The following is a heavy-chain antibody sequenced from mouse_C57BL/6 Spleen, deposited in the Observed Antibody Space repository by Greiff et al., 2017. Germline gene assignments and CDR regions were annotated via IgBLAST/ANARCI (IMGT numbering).Heavy chain of an antibody. CDR3: ARCPKQGDAMDD. Sequence: EVQLQESGPGLAKPSQTLSLTCSVTGYSITSDYWYWIRKFPGNKLEYMGYISYSGSTYYTPSLKSRIFITRDTSKNQYYLQLNSVTTEDTATYYCARCPKQGDAMDDWGQGTSVTVA. CDR1: GYSITSDY. D-gene: IGHD1-3*01. J-gene: IGHJ4*01. CDR2: ISYSGST. V-gene: IGHV3-8*01.